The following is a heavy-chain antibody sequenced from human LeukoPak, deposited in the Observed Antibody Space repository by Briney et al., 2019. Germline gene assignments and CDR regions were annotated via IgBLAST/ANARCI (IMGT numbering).Heavy chain of an antibody. CDR3: AVSRDYGDYYFDS. Sequence: ASVNVSCKASGYIFTRYYLHWVRQALGQGLEWMGRINPNTGYTDYSYNFQGRVALTRDTSINTAYMEVTGLTSDDAAVYFCAVSRDYGDYYFDSWGLGTLVTVSS. CDR2: INPNTGYT. D-gene: IGHD4-17*01. V-gene: IGHV1-2*06. J-gene: IGHJ4*02. CDR1: GYIFTRYY.